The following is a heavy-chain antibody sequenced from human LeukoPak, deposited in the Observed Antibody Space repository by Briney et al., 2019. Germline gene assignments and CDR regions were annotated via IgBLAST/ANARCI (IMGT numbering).Heavy chain of an antibody. CDR3: ASYYYDSSGSYWYYGMDV. V-gene: IGHV3-21*01. Sequence: GGSLRLSCAASGFTLRTYNMNWVRQAPGKGLEWVSCISGSSSFIYYSDSVKGRFTISRDNAKNSVYLQMNSLRAEDTAVYYCASYYYDSSGSYWYYGMDVWGQGTTVTVSS. J-gene: IGHJ6*02. CDR2: ISGSSSFI. D-gene: IGHD3-22*01. CDR1: GFTLRTYN.